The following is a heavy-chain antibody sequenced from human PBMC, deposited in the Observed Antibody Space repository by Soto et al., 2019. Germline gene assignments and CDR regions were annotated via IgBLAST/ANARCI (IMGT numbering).Heavy chain of an antibody. V-gene: IGHV4-4*02. CDR3: ARADYVILTGVGYFDY. D-gene: IGHD3-9*01. CDR2: IYHSGST. CDR1: GGSISSSNW. J-gene: IGHJ4*02. Sequence: QVQLQESGPGLVKPSGTLSLTCAVSGGSISSSNWWSWVRQPPGKGLEWIGEIYHSGSTNYNPSLMSRVTIAVDKSKNQFTLKLSSVTAADTAVYYCARADYVILTGVGYFDYWGQGTLVTVSS.